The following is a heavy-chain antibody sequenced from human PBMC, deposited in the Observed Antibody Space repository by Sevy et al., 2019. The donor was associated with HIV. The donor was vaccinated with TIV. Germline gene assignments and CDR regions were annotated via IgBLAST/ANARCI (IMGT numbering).Heavy chain of an antibody. CDR1: GFTFSDYY. J-gene: IGHJ6*03. CDR3: ARDYRGVLMVGAFMDV. CDR2: ISSSGSTI. Sequence: GGSLRLSCAASGFTFSDYYMSWIRQAPGKGLEWVSYISSSGSTIYYADSVKGRFTISRDNAKNSLYLQMNSRRAEDTAVYYCARDYRGVLMVGAFMDVWGKGTTVTVSS. D-gene: IGHD2-8*01. V-gene: IGHV3-11*01.